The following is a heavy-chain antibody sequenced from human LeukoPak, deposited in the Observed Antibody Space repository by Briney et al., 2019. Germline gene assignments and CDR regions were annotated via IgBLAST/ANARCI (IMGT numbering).Heavy chain of an antibody. CDR1: GGSFSGYY. Sequence: PSETLSLTCAVYGGSFSGYYWSWIRQPPGKGLEWIGSIYYSGSTYYNPSLKSRVTISVDTSKDQFSLKLSSVTAADTAFYYCARRGYSSGWYLIDYWGQGTLVTVSP. D-gene: IGHD6-19*01. CDR2: IYYSGST. CDR3: ARRGYSSGWYLIDY. V-gene: IGHV4-34*01. J-gene: IGHJ4*02.